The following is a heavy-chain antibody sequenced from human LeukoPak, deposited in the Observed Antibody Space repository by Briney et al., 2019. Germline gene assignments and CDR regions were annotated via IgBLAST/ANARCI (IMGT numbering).Heavy chain of an antibody. J-gene: IGHJ4*02. CDR2: ISSSSSYI. D-gene: IGHD5-12*01. Sequence: GGSLRLSCVISGFTFSDYWMNWVRQAPGKGLEWVSSISSSSSYIYYADSVKGRFTISRDNAKNSLYLQMNSLRAEDTAVYYCARQSSGYDLGYWGQGTLVTVSS. CDR3: ARQSSGYDLGY. CDR1: GFTFSDYW. V-gene: IGHV3-21*01.